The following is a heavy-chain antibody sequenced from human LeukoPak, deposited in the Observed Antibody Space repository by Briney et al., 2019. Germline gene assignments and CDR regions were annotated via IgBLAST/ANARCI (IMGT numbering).Heavy chain of an antibody. CDR3: ARRLGSAWYFDY. CDR1: GFTFSSYA. D-gene: IGHD6-25*01. J-gene: IGHJ4*02. CDR2: IYYTGST. V-gene: IGHV4-39*01. Sequence: KAGVSLRLSCAASGFTFSSYAMSWVRQPPGKGLEWIGSIYYTGSTHYNPSLKSRVTISVDTSKNQFALQLSSVTAADTAVFYCARRLGSAWYFDYWGQGTLVTDS.